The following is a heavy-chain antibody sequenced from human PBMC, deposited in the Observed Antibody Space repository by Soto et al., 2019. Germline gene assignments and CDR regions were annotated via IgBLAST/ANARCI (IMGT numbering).Heavy chain of an antibody. D-gene: IGHD4-17*01. CDR1: GFTFSSYG. Sequence: PGGSLRLSCAASGFTFSSYGMHWVRQAPGKGLEWVAVISYDGSNKYYADSVKGRFTISRDNSKNTLYLQMNSLRAEDTAVYYCAKNDYGDYLSIDYWGQGTLVTVSS. CDR2: ISYDGSNK. CDR3: AKNDYGDYLSIDY. V-gene: IGHV3-30*18. J-gene: IGHJ4*02.